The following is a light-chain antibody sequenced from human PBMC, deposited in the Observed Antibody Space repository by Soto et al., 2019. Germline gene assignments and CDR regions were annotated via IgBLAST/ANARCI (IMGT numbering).Light chain of an antibody. V-gene: IGKV1-33*01. CDR2: DAS. CDR3: QQYDNVPIT. CDR1: QGISNF. J-gene: IGKJ5*01. Sequence: DIEMTQSPSSLSASVGGRVTITCQASQGISNFLNWYQHKPGKAPKLLIYDASNLETGVPSRFSGSGSGTDFTFSIRGLQPEDVGTYYCQQYDNVPITFGQGTRLEIK.